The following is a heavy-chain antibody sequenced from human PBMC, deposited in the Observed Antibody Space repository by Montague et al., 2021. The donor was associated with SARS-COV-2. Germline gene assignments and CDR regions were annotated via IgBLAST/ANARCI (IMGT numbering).Heavy chain of an antibody. CDR3: ARGGREQLVRLSGMDV. Sequence: SETLSLTCTVSGGSISSSSYDWGWIRQPPGKGLEWIGSIYYSGSTYYNPSLKSRVTISVDTSKNQFSLKLSSVTAADTAVYYCARGGREQLVRLSGMDVWGQGTPVTVSS. CDR1: GGSISSSSYD. CDR2: IYYSGST. J-gene: IGHJ6*02. D-gene: IGHD6-13*01. V-gene: IGHV4-39*07.